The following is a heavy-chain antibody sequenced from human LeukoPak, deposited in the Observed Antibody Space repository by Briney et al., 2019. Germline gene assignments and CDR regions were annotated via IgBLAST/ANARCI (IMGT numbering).Heavy chain of an antibody. J-gene: IGHJ4*02. CDR2: INHSGST. V-gene: IGHV4-34*01. Sequence: SETLSLTCAVYGGSFSGYYWSWIRQPPGKGLEWIGEINHSGSTNYNPSLKSRVTISVDTSKNQFSLKLSSVTAADTAVYYCAGRDGYNYHYWGQGTLVTVSS. D-gene: IGHD5-24*01. CDR1: GGSFSGYY. CDR3: AGRDGYNYHY.